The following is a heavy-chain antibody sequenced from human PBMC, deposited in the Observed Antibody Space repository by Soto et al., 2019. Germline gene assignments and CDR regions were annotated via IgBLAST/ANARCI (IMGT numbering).Heavy chain of an antibody. D-gene: IGHD3-9*01. CDR2: IYSDGTT. CDR1: GVSVSSNQ. V-gene: IGHV3-53*01. Sequence: PAGSLTLTCAASGVSVSSNQRTWVRQAPGKGLEWVWLIYSDGTTHYADSVRGRFTISRDNFKNTVYLQMTSLRADDAAVYYCARLAFDDSFDIWGQGTMVTVSS. CDR3: ARLAFDDSFDI. J-gene: IGHJ3*02.